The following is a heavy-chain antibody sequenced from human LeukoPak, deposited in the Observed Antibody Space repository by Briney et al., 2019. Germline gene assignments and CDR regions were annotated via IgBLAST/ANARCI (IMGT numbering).Heavy chain of an antibody. D-gene: IGHD3-10*01. CDR2: INPNSGGT. V-gene: IGHV1-2*02. J-gene: IGHJ4*02. CDR1: GYTFTGYY. Sequence: ASVKVSCKASGYTFTGYYMHWVRQAPGQGLEWMGWINPNSGGTNYAQKFQGRVTMTRDTSISTAYMELSRLRSDDTAVYYCARLRELRITMVRGVYYFDYWGQGTLVTVSS. CDR3: ARLRELRITMVRGVYYFDY.